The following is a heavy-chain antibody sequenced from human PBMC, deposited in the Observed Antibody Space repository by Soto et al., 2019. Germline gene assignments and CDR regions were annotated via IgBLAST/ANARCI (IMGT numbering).Heavy chain of an antibody. Sequence: VQLVQSGAEVKKPGASVKVSCKASGYTFTRYAFHWVRQAPGQRLEWMGWINAGNGNRKYSQNFQGRVTITRDTCASTAYMELSSLRSEDTAVYYCARASYSATFDYWGQGTLVTVSS. CDR3: ARASYSATFDY. J-gene: IGHJ4*02. CDR2: INAGNGNR. CDR1: GYTFTRYA. V-gene: IGHV1-3*01. D-gene: IGHD2-15*01.